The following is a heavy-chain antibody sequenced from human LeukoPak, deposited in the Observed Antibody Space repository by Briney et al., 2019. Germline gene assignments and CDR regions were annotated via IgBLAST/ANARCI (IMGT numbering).Heavy chain of an antibody. J-gene: IGHJ5*02. D-gene: IGHD6-13*01. CDR2: IIPMFNTT. V-gene: IGHV1-69*06. Sequence: GASVKVSCKASGYTFTGYYMHWVRQAPGQGLEWMGGIIPMFNTTKYAQKFQDRVTITADKSTITAYMELSSLRSEDTAVYYCVEGGIAPLNWFDPWGQGTLVTVSS. CDR1: GYTFTGYY. CDR3: VEGGIAPLNWFDP.